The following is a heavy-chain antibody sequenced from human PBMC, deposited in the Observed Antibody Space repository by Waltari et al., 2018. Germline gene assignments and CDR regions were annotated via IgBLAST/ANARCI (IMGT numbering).Heavy chain of an antibody. CDR2: IYHSGST. CDR1: GYSISSGYY. Sequence: VQLHESGPGLVKPSETLSLTCAVSGYSISSGYYWCWIRQPPGKGLEWIGSIYHSGSTYYNPALKSRVTISVDTSKNQFSLKLSSVTAADTAVYYCARDKGDYGDLSFDYWGQGTLVTVSS. CDR3: ARDKGDYGDLSFDY. D-gene: IGHD4-17*01. V-gene: IGHV4-38-2*02. J-gene: IGHJ4*02.